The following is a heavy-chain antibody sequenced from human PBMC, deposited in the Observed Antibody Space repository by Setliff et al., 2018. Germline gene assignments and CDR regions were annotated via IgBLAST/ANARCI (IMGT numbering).Heavy chain of an antibody. V-gene: IGHV1-46*01. Sequence: ASVKVSCKASGYTFTNHYMHWVRQAPGQGLEWMGMINPGGGSTTYAQKFQGRVTMTRDTSTSTVYMELDSLRSEDTAVYYCARSPAVLGIVYLDPWGQGTLGTAPQ. CDR3: ARSPAVLGIVYLDP. J-gene: IGHJ5*02. CDR2: INPGGGST. D-gene: IGHD2-15*01. CDR1: GYTFTNHY.